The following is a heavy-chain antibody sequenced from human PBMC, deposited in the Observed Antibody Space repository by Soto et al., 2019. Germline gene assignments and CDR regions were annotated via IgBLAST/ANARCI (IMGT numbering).Heavy chain of an antibody. D-gene: IGHD1-26*01. CDR2: IEHSGRT. CDR1: GGSFSGYH. J-gene: IGHJ4*02. V-gene: IGHV4-34*01. Sequence: SETLSLTCAVYGGSFSGYHWSWDRPPPGKGLEWIGGIEHSGRTNQSPSLKTRLIISLDTSKNQFSLRVRSATAADTAVYYCARGGSLTGAVEGDAPGKDFFDSWGQGTLVTVSS. CDR3: ARGGSLTGAVEGDAPGKDFFDS.